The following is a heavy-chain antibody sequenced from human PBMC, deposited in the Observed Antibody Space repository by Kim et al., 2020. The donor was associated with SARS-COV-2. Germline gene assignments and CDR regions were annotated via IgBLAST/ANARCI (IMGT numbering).Heavy chain of an antibody. CDR2: IYYSGST. V-gene: IGHV4-59*01. Sequence: SETLSLTCTVSGGSISSYYWSWIRQPPGKGLEWIGYIYYSGSTNYNPSLKSRVTISVDTSKNQFSLKLSSVTAADTAVYYCARDHRERLQYTANWYFDLWGRGTLVTVSS. CDR1: GGSISSYY. CDR3: ARDHRERLQYTANWYFDL. J-gene: IGHJ2*01. D-gene: IGHD3-3*01.